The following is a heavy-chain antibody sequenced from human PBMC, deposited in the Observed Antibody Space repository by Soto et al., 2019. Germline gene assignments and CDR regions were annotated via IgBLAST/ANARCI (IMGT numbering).Heavy chain of an antibody. CDR3: ARVQSGYDFAY. CDR2: ISANNGNT. J-gene: IGHJ4*02. Sequence: QVQLVQSGAEVKKPGASVKVSCKASGYTFTSYGINWVRQAPGQGLEWMGWISANNGNTHYAQKLQGRVTMTTDTSTSTAYMELRRLRSDDTDVYYCARVQSGYDFAYCGQGTLGTVSS. D-gene: IGHD5-12*01. CDR1: GYTFTSYG. V-gene: IGHV1-18*01.